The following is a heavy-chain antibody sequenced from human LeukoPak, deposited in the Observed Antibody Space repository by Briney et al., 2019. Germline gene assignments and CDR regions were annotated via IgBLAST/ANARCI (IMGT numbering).Heavy chain of an antibody. V-gene: IGHV3-74*03. Sequence: GGSLRLSCAASGFTFSRDWMHWVRQAPGKGPVWVSRISDDGSITTYADSVKGRFTISRDNSKNTMFVQMDDLRAEDTAVYYCTRYNNDHFDYWGQGTLVTVSS. CDR2: ISDDGSIT. J-gene: IGHJ4*02. CDR1: GFTFSRDW. D-gene: IGHD1-14*01. CDR3: TRYNNDHFDY.